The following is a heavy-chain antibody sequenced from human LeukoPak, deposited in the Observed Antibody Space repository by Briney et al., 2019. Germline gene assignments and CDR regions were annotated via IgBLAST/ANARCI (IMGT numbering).Heavy chain of an antibody. CDR1: GFTFSSYA. Sequence: GGSLRLSCAASGFTFSSYAISWFRQAPGKGLNWFSAIIGSGGSTYYADSVKGRFTISRDNSKNTLYLQMNSLRAEDTAVYYCAKCGVPAAIRMDNWFDPWGQATLVTVSS. CDR2: IIGSGGST. CDR3: AKCGVPAAIRMDNWFDP. D-gene: IGHD2-2*02. V-gene: IGHV3-23*01. J-gene: IGHJ5*02.